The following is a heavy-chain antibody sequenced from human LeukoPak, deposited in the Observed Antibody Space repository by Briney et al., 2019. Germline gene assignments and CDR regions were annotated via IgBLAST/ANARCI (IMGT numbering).Heavy chain of an antibody. CDR2: ISGSGGST. V-gene: IGHV3-23*01. CDR3: AKDLAVAGTFYYFDY. Sequence: GGSLRLSCAASGFTFSSSAMTWVRQAPGKGLEWVSAISGSGGSTYYADSVKGRFTISRDNSKNTLYLQMNSLRAEDTAVYYCAKDLAVAGTFYYFDYWGQGTLVTVSS. D-gene: IGHD6-19*01. CDR1: GFTFSSSA. J-gene: IGHJ4*02.